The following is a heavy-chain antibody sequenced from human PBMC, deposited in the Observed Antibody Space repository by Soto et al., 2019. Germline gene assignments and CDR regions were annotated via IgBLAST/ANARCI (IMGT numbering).Heavy chain of an antibody. J-gene: IGHJ6*03. V-gene: IGHV4-34*01. CDR1: GGSFSGYY. Sequence: SETLSLTCAVYGGSFSGYYWSWIRQPPGKGLEWIGEINHSGSTNYNPSLKSRVTISVDTSKNQFSLKLSSVTAADTAVYYCARGQNRELRPRGYYYYMDVWGKGTTVTVSS. D-gene: IGHD1-7*01. CDR2: INHSGST. CDR3: ARGQNRELRPRGYYYYMDV.